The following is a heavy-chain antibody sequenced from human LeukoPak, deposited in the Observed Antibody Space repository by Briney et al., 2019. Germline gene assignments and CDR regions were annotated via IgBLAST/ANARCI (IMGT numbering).Heavy chain of an antibody. CDR3: ASIIAAAGPPRY. V-gene: IGHV3-53*01. CDR2: IYSGGST. Sequence: GGSLRLSCAASGFTVSSNYMSWVRQAPGKGLEWVSVIYSGGSTYYADSVKGRFTTSRDNSKNTLYLQMNSLRAEDTAVYYCASIIAAAGPPRYWGQGTLVTVSS. D-gene: IGHD6-13*01. CDR1: GFTVSSNY. J-gene: IGHJ4*02.